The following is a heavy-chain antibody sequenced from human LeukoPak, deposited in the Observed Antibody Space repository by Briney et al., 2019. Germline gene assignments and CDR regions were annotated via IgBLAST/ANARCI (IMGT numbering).Heavy chain of an antibody. Sequence: GGSLRLSCAASGITFDDYAMHWVRQAPGKGLEWVSGISWNSGSIGYADSVKGRFTISRDNAKNSLYLQMNSLRAEDTALYYCARGPYYDSSGYYYWGQGTLVTVSS. J-gene: IGHJ4*02. CDR2: ISWNSGSI. D-gene: IGHD3-22*01. V-gene: IGHV3-9*01. CDR3: ARGPYYDSSGYYY. CDR1: GITFDDYA.